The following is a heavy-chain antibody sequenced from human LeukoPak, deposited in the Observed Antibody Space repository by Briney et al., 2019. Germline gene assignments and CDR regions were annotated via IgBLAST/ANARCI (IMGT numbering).Heavy chain of an antibody. V-gene: IGHV1-18*01. CDR1: GYTFTSYG. CDR2: ISAYNGNT. D-gene: IGHD1-7*01. Sequence: ASVKVSCKASGYTFTSYGISWVRQAPGQGLEWMGWISAYNGNTNYAQKLQGRVAMTTDTSTSTAYMELRSLRSDDTAVYYCARDLIRITGTTAPPGYWGQGTLVTVSS. J-gene: IGHJ4*02. CDR3: ARDLIRITGTTAPPGY.